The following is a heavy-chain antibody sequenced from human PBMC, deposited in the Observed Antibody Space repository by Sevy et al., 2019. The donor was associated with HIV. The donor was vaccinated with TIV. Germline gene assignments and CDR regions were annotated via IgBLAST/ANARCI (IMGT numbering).Heavy chain of an antibody. Sequence: ASVKVSCKASGYTFTSYDINWVRQATGQGLEWMGWMNPNSGNTGYAQKFQGRVTMTRNTSISTAYMELSSLRSEDTAVYYCARRPEKGKYYYDSSGYYYGAYAFDIWGQGTMVTVSS. D-gene: IGHD3-22*01. V-gene: IGHV1-8*01. CDR1: GYTFTSYD. CDR2: MNPNSGNT. J-gene: IGHJ3*02. CDR3: ARRPEKGKYYYDSSGYYYGAYAFDI.